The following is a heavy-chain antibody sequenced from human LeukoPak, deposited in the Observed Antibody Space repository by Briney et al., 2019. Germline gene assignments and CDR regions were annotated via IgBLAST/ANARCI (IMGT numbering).Heavy chain of an antibody. CDR1: GGSISSYY. J-gene: IGHJ4*02. Sequence: TSETLSLTCTVSGGSISSYYWSWIRQPPGKGLEWIGEINHSGSTNYNPSLKSRVTISVDTSKNQFSLKLSSVTAADTAVYYCANGSGSYYTNFDYWGQGTLVTVSS. D-gene: IGHD3-10*01. CDR3: ANGSGSYYTNFDY. V-gene: IGHV4-34*01. CDR2: INHSGST.